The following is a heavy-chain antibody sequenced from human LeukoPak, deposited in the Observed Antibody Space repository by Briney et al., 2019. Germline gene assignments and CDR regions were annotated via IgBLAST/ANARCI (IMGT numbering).Heavy chain of an antibody. CDR1: GFTFSSYW. V-gene: IGHV3-7*01. J-gene: IGHJ5*02. D-gene: IGHD3-10*01. CDR2: IKQDGTEK. Sequence: GGSLRLSCTASGFTFSSYWMSWVRQAPGQGLEWVANIKQDGTEKYYVDSVKGRFTFSRDNAKNSLYLQMNSLRAEDTAVYYCARERGSGTYHPFDPWGQGTLATVSS. CDR3: ARERGSGTYHPFDP.